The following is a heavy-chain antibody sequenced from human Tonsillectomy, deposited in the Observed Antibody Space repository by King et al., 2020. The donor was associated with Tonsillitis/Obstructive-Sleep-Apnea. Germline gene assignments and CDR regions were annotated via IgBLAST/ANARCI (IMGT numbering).Heavy chain of an antibody. D-gene: IGHD2-8*01. Sequence: QLVQSGAEVKKPGSSVKVSCKASGGTFSSYAISWVRQAPGEGLEWMGGIIPMLGIVNYAQKFQGRVTITADKSTSTAYMELSSLRSEDTAMYYCAGDEDIVLMVYDAVYGIDVWGQGTTVTVSS. CDR3: AGDEDIVLMVYDAVYGIDV. CDR1: GGTFSSYA. J-gene: IGHJ6*02. V-gene: IGHV1-69*10. CDR2: IIPMLGIV.